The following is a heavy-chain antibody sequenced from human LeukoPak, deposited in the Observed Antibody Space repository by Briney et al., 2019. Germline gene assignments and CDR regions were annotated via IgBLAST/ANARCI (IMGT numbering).Heavy chain of an antibody. J-gene: IGHJ4*02. CDR1: GFTFSSYG. Sequence: PGGSLRLSCAASGFTFSSYGMHWVRQAPGKGLEWVAVIWYDGSNKYYADSVKGRFTISRDNSKYTLYLQMNSLRAEDTAVYYCARTPDSSGYYYFDYWGQGTLVTVSS. V-gene: IGHV3-33*01. CDR2: IWYDGSNK. CDR3: ARTPDSSGYYYFDY. D-gene: IGHD3-22*01.